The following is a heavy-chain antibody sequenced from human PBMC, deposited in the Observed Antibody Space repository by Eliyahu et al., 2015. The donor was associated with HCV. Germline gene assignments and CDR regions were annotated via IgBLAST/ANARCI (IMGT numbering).Heavy chain of an antibody. V-gene: IGHV3-15*05. CDR1: GLSFXHSW. CDR3: ATDFHPRDIVVVPAAMSLRFSYFDL. D-gene: IGHD2-2*01. Sequence: EVQLVESGGGLVRPGGSLSLSCAASGLSFXHSWMGWVRXAPGRGLEWVGRIKSKTDGGTTDYAAPVKGRFTISRDDSKNTLYLHMNSLKTEDTAVYYCATDFHPRDIVVVPAAMSLRFSYFDLWGRGTLVTVSS. CDR2: IKSKTDGGTT. J-gene: IGHJ2*01.